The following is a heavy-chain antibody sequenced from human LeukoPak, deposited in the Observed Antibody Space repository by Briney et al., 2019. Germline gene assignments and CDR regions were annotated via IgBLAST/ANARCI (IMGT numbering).Heavy chain of an antibody. CDR3: ARDRATYSSGWYPSLDY. D-gene: IGHD6-19*01. V-gene: IGHV3-30*02. Sequence: GGSLRLSCAASGFTFSSYGMHWVRQAPGKGLEWVAFIRYDGSNKYYADSVKGRFTISRDNSKNTLYLQMNSLRAEDTAVYYCARDRATYSSGWYPSLDYWGQGTLVTVSS. CDR1: GFTFSSYG. CDR2: IRYDGSNK. J-gene: IGHJ4*02.